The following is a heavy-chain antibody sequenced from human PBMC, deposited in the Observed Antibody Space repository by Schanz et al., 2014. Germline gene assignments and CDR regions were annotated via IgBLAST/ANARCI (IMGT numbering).Heavy chain of an antibody. D-gene: IGHD3-22*01. CDR1: GGTFSSYT. Sequence: QVQLVQSEAEVKKPGSSVKVSCKASGGTFSSYTISWVRQAPGQGLEWMGWMNPDSGNTGYAQKFQGRVTMTRNTSISTAYMELSSLRSEDTAVYYCARSNYYDNSDYYNSFDYWGQGTLVTVSS. J-gene: IGHJ4*02. CDR3: ARSNYYDNSDYYNSFDY. CDR2: MNPDSGNT. V-gene: IGHV1-8*02.